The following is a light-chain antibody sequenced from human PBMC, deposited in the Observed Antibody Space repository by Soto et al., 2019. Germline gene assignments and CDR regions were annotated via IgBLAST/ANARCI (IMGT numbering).Light chain of an antibody. Sequence: QSALTQPASVSGSPGQSITISCTGTSSDVGGYNYVSWYQQHPGKAPKLMIYDVSNRPSGVSNRCSGSKSGNTASLTISGRQAEDEADYYCSSYTSSSTVVFGGGTKVTVL. CDR2: DVS. J-gene: IGLJ2*01. CDR1: SSDVGGYNY. CDR3: SSYTSSSTVV. V-gene: IGLV2-14*01.